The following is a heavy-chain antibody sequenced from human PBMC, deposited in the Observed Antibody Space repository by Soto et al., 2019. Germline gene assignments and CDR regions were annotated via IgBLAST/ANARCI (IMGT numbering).Heavy chain of an antibody. Sequence: LDLTCTVSGGSISSSSYYWGWIRQPPGKGLEWIGSIYYSGSAYYNPSLKSRITISVDTSKNQFSLKLSSVTAADTAVYYCATSQKGYNWNYFDHWGQGALVTVSS. CDR2: IYYSGSA. CDR3: ATSQKGYNWNYFDH. CDR1: GGSISSSSYY. D-gene: IGHD1-20*01. V-gene: IGHV4-39*01. J-gene: IGHJ4*02.